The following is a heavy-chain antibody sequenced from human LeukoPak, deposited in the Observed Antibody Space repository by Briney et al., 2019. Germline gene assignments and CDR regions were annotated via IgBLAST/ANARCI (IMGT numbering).Heavy chain of an antibody. J-gene: IGHJ4*02. Sequence: GGSLRLPRAVSGFTFSSYWMTWVRQAPGKGLEWVANINKDGSEGYYIDSVKGRFTISRDNAKNSLYLQINSLRAEDTAVYYCARDPDYGAGGFFGDCWGQGTLVTVSS. CDR2: INKDGSEG. D-gene: IGHD4-17*01. CDR3: ARDPDYGAGGFFGDC. V-gene: IGHV3-7*01. CDR1: GFTFSSYW.